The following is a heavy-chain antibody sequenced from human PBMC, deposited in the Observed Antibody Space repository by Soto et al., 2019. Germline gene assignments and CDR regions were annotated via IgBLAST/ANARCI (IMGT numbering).Heavy chain of an antibody. Sequence: QVQLVESGGGVVQPGRSLRLSCAASGFTFSSYGMHWVRQAPGKGLEWVAVISYDGSNKYYADSVKGRFTISRDNSKNTLYLHMNSLRAEDTAVYYCAKERIQLWLVDYWGQGTLVTVSS. V-gene: IGHV3-30*18. J-gene: IGHJ4*02. D-gene: IGHD5-18*01. CDR3: AKERIQLWLVDY. CDR1: GFTFSSYG. CDR2: ISYDGSNK.